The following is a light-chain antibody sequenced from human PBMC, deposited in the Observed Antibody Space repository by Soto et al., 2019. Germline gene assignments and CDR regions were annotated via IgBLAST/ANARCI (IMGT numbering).Light chain of an antibody. CDR2: GNN. CDR3: QSFDRSLMV. CDR1: SSNIGAGYD. Sequence: QSVLTQPPSVSGTLGQRVTISCTGSSSNIGAGYDVQWYQQLPGTAPKLLIYGNNNRPSGVPDRFSGSKSGTSASLGITGLQAEDEADYYCQSFDRSLMVFGTGTKVTVL. J-gene: IGLJ1*01. V-gene: IGLV1-40*01.